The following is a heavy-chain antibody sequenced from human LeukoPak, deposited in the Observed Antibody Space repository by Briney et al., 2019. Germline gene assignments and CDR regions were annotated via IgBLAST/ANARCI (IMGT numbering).Heavy chain of an antibody. CDR3: ARDKSSSWYGSYYYYGMDV. V-gene: IGHV1-2*04. D-gene: IGHD6-13*01. J-gene: IGHJ6*02. Sequence: ASVTVSCKASGYTFTGYYMHWVRQAPGQGLEWMGWINPNSGGTNYAQKFQGWVTMTRDTSISTAYMELCRLRSDDTAVYYCARDKSSSWYGSYYYYGMDVWGQGTTVTVSS. CDR1: GYTFTGYY. CDR2: INPNSGGT.